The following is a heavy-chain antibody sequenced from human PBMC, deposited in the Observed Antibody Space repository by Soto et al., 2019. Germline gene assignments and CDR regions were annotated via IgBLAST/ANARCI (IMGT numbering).Heavy chain of an antibody. CDR1: GYKVSTWHNFTSYW. CDR2: IYPGDSDT. CDR3: ARSRGYSYGMDV. V-gene: IGHV5-51*01. Sequence: PGESLKISCMGSGYKVSTWHNFTSYWIAWVRQMPGEGLEWMGIIYPGDSDTRYSPSFQGQVTISADKSISTAYLQWSSLKASDTAMYYCARSRGYSYGMDVWGQGTTVTVSS. J-gene: IGHJ6*02. D-gene: IGHD5-18*01.